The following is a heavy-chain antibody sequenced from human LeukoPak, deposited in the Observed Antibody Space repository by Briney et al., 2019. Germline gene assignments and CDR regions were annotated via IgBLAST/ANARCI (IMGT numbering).Heavy chain of an antibody. CDR1: GYTFTGYG. CDR2: ISAYNGNT. CDR3: ARDQGSGWYNYYGMDV. D-gene: IGHD6-19*01. J-gene: IGHJ6*02. V-gene: IGHV1-18*01. Sequence: ASVKVSCKASGYTFTGYGISWVRQAPGQGLEWMGWISAYNGNTNYAQKLQGRVTMTTDTSTSTAYMELRSLRSDDTAVYYCARDQGSGWYNYYGMDVWGQGTTVTVSS.